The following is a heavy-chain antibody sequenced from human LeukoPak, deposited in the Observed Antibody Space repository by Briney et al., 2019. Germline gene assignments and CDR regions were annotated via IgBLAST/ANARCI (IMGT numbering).Heavy chain of an antibody. D-gene: IGHD3-22*01. CDR3: ARGPYSYDSSGAFDI. J-gene: IGHJ3*02. CDR1: GDSLSSGDYY. CDR2: ISSSGST. V-gene: IGHV4-61*02. Sequence: SETLSLTCTVSGDSLSSGDYYWSSIPQPAGKGLEWIVRISSSGSTNYTPTLKSRVTISVDTSKNQFSLKLSSVTAADTAVYFCARGPYSYDSSGAFDIWGQGTMVTVSS.